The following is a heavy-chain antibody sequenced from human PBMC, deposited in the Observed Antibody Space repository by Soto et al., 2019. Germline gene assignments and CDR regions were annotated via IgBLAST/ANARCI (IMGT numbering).Heavy chain of an antibody. CDR1: GFSLSTTGVG. CDR2: IYWDDDK. D-gene: IGHD2-2*01. CDR3: AHRLGYCSSTTCYASGNYFDY. Sequence: QITLKESGPTLVNPTQTLTLTCTFSGFSLSTTGVGVGWIRQPPGKALEWLGIIYWDDDKRLSPSLKSRLTITKDTSKNQVVLTMTNMDPVDTATYYCAHRLGYCSSTTCYASGNYFDYWGQGTLVTVSS. V-gene: IGHV2-5*02. J-gene: IGHJ4*02.